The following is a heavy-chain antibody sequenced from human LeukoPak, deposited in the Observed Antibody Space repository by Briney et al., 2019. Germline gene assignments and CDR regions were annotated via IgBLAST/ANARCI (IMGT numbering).Heavy chain of an antibody. J-gene: IGHJ4*02. CDR2: INPNSGGT. D-gene: IGHD3-22*01. CDR3: ARDLSYYYDSSGYYSVRGGSHFDY. CDR1: GYTFTGYY. Sequence: ASVKVSCKTSGYTFTGYYMHWVRQAPGQGLEWMGWINPNSGGTNYAQKFQGRVTMTRDTSISTAYMELSSLRSDDTAVYYCARDLSYYYDSSGYYSVRGGSHFDYWGQGTLVTVSS. V-gene: IGHV1-2*02.